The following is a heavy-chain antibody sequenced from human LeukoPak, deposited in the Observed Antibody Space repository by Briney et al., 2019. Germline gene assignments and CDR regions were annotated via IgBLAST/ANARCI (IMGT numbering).Heavy chain of an antibody. CDR3: ARVGPMYYDFWRARDYMDV. CDR2: INHSGRT. Sequence: SETLSLTCAVYGGSFSGYYWSWSPQPPGKGLEWIGEINHSGRTHYTPSLKSRVTISVDTSTNQFSLKLSSVTAADTAVYYCARVGPMYYDFWRARDYMDVWGKGTTVTVSS. J-gene: IGHJ6*03. V-gene: IGHV4-34*01. D-gene: IGHD3-3*01. CDR1: GGSFSGYY.